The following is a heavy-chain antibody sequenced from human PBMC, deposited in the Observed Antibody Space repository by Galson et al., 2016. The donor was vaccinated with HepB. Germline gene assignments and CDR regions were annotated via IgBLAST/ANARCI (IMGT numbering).Heavy chain of an antibody. Sequence: SLRLSCAASGFTLDDYAMHWVRHAPGKGLEWVSGISWNSGSMVYADSVRGRFTISRDNAKNTLYLQMNSLRAGDTAVYYCARDLTGIYGMDVWGQGTTVTVSS. CDR1: GFTLDDYA. D-gene: IGHD1-20*01. V-gene: IGHV3-9*01. J-gene: IGHJ6*02. CDR2: ISWNSGSM. CDR3: ARDLTGIYGMDV.